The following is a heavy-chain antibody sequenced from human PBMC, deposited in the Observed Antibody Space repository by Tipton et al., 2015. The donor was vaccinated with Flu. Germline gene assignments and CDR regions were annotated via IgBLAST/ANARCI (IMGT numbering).Heavy chain of an antibody. Sequence: SLRLSCAASGFSFGSYSMNWVRQAPGKGLEWVSCITSGSTFIDYADSVKGRFTVSRDNAKNSLYLQMNSLGPEDTAWYYCAKDGTAALRGGLWFTYFDLWGRGTLVTVAS. V-gene: IGHV3-21*04. J-gene: IGHJ2*01. CDR1: GFSFGSYS. D-gene: IGHD6-25*01. CDR2: ITSGSTFI. CDR3: AKDGTAALRGGLWFTYFDL.